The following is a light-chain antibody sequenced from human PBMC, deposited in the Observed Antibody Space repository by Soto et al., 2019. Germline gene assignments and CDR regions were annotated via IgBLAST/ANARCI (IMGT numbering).Light chain of an antibody. CDR2: GAS. J-gene: IGKJ5*01. V-gene: IGKV3-15*01. Sequence: EIVMTQSPATLSVSPGERATLSCRASQSVSSNLAWYQQKPGQAPRLLIYGASTRATGIPARFSGSGSGTEFTPTISSLQSEDFAVYYCQQYNNRITFGQGTRLEIK. CDR1: QSVSSN. CDR3: QQYNNRIT.